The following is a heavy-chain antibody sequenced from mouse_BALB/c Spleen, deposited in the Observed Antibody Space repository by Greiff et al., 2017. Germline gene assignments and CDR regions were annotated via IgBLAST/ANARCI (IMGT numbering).Heavy chain of an antibody. CDR2: IDPETGGT. V-gene: IGHV1-15*01. CDR1: GYTFTDYE. J-gene: IGHJ4*01. Sequence: QVHVKQSGAELVRPGASVTLSCKASGYTFTDYEMHWVKQTPVHGLEWIGAIDPETGGTAYNQKFKGKATLTADKSSSTAYMELKSLTSEDSAVYYCASTGLYYAMDYWGQGTSVTVSS. CDR3: ASTGLYYAMDY. D-gene: IGHD4-1*02.